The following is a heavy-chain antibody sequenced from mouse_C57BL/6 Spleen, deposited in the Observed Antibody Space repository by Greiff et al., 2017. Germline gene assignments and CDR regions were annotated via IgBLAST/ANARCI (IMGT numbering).Heavy chain of an antibody. D-gene: IGHD1-1*01. CDR3: ARGGTTVVAHFDY. CDR2: INPGSGGT. CDR1: GYAFTNYL. Sequence: QVQLQQSGAELVRPGTSVKVSCKASGYAFTNYLIEWVKQRPGQGLEWIGVINPGSGGTNYNEKFKGKATLTADKSSSTAYMQRSSLTSEDSAVYFCARGGTTVVAHFDYWGQGTTLTVSS. J-gene: IGHJ2*01. V-gene: IGHV1-54*01.